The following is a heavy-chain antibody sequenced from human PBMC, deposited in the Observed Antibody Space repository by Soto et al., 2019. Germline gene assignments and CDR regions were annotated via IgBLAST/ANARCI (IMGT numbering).Heavy chain of an antibody. CDR3: ARTLAGVAAGGSAYYYYKGMDV. Sequence: EVQLVQSGAEVKKPGESLRISCKDSGYIFTSYWISWVRQMPGRGLEWMGRMDPSDSYTIYSPSFQGHVTFSADRSINTADLQWSSLKASGAAMYYCARTLAGVAAGGSAYYYYKGMDVWGQGTTVTVSS. CDR1: GYIFTSYW. D-gene: IGHD2-8*01. V-gene: IGHV5-10-1*03. CDR2: MDPSDSYT. J-gene: IGHJ6*02.